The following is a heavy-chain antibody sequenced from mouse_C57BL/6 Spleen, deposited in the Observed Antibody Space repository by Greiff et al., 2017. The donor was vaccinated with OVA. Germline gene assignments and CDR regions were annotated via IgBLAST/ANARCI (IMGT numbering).Heavy chain of an antibody. Sequence: VQLQQSGAELVRPGASVKLSCKASGYTFTDYYINWVKQRPGQGLEWIARIYPGSGNTYYNEKFKGKATLTAEKSSSTAYMQLSSLTSEDSAVYFCARTGGDWYFDVWGTGTTVTVSS. CDR3: ARTGGDWYFDV. J-gene: IGHJ1*03. CDR1: GYTFTDYY. D-gene: IGHD4-1*01. CDR2: IYPGSGNT. V-gene: IGHV1-76*01.